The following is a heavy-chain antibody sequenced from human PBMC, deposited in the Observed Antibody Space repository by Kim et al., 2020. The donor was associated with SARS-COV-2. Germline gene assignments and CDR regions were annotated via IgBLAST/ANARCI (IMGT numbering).Heavy chain of an antibody. Sequence: GGSLRLSCAASGFTFINAWMSWVRQAPGKGLEWVARVRASRDGGTIEYRAPVKGRFVISRDDSKDTIYLQMNGLQIEDTAVYYCSADVPEPLAKIDFWGQGLPVSVSS. CDR3: SADVPEPLAKIDF. CDR1: GFTFINAW. V-gene: IGHV3-15*01. CDR2: VRASRDGGTI. J-gene: IGHJ4*02.